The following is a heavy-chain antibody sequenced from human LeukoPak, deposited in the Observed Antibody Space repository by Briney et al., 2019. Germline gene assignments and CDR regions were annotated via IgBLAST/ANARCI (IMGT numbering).Heavy chain of an antibody. CDR2: IYYSGST. V-gene: IGHV4-59*08. J-gene: IGHJ4*02. CDR3: ARLQAGTGNLDY. CDR1: GGSISSYY. Sequence: PSETLSLTCTVSGGSISSYYWSWIRQPPGKGLEWIGYIYYSGSTNYNPSLKSRVTISVDTSKNQFSLKLSSVTAADTAVYYCARLQAGTGNLDYWGQGTLVTVSS. D-gene: IGHD6-13*01.